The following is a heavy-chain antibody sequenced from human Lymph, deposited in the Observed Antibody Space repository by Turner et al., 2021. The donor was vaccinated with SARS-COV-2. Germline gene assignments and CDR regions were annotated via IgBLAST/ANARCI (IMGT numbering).Heavy chain of an antibody. D-gene: IGHD3-22*01. CDR3: ARASNYYDSSGSWGYYYYGMDV. V-gene: IGHV3-33*01. CDR2: IWYDGSNK. J-gene: IGHJ6*02. CDR1: GVTLRSYG. Sequence: QVQLVGSGGGVVKNGRALRLSCAAAGVTLRSYGMHWVRQAPGNVLVWVAVIWYDGSNKYYSYSVKGRFTISRDNSKNTLYLQMNNLRAEDTAVYYCARASNYYDSSGSWGYYYYGMDVWGQGTTVTVSS.